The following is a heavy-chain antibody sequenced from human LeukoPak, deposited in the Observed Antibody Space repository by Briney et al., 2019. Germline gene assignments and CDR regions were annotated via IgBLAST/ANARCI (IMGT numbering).Heavy chain of an antibody. Sequence: GGSLRLSCAASGFTFSSYAMSWVRQAPGKGLEWVSAISGSGGSTYYADSVKGRFTISRDNAKNSLYLQMNSLRAEDTAVYYCARVVLAAATPNFDYWGQGTLVTVSS. CDR2: ISGSGGST. V-gene: IGHV3-23*01. CDR1: GFTFSSYA. CDR3: ARVVLAAATPNFDY. J-gene: IGHJ4*02. D-gene: IGHD6-13*01.